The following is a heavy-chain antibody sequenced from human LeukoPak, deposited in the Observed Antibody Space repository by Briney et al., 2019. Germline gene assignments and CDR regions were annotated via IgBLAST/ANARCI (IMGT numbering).Heavy chain of an antibody. CDR2: IYYSGST. D-gene: IGHD3-22*01. Sequence: SETLSLTCTVSGGSISSSSYYWGWIRQPPGKGLEWIGSIYYSGSTYYNPSLKSRVTISVDTSKNQFSLKLSSVTAADTAVYYCARDRGYYYDSSGYYQRGNWFDPWGQGTLVTVSS. V-gene: IGHV4-39*07. J-gene: IGHJ5*02. CDR3: ARDRGYYYDSSGYYQRGNWFDP. CDR1: GGSISSSSYY.